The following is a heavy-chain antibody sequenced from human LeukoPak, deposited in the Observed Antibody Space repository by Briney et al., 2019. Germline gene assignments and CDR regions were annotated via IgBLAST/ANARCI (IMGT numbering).Heavy chain of an antibody. D-gene: IGHD3-9*01. V-gene: IGHV4-4*07. CDR3: ARDRHYDILTGSYYYYYMDV. Sequence: SETLSLTCAVYGGSFSSYYWSWIRQPAGKGLEWIGRIYTSGSTNYNPSLKSRVTMSVDTSKNQFSLKLSSVTAADTAVYYCARDRHYDILTGSYYYYYMDVWGKGTTVTISS. CDR2: IYTSGST. J-gene: IGHJ6*03. CDR1: GGSFSSYY.